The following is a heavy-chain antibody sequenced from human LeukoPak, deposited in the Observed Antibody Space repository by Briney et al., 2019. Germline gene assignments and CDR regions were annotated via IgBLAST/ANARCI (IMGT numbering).Heavy chain of an antibody. CDR3: ARYYYDSSEVSSSWFDP. Sequence: SQTLSLTCAISGDSLSSNSAAWNWIRQSPSRGLEWLGRTYYRSKWYNDYAVSVKSRITINPDASKNQFSLQLKSVTPEDTAVYYCARYYYDSSEVSSSWFDPWGQGTLVTVSS. D-gene: IGHD3-22*01. V-gene: IGHV6-1*01. CDR2: TYYRSKWYN. CDR1: GDSLSSNSAA. J-gene: IGHJ5*02.